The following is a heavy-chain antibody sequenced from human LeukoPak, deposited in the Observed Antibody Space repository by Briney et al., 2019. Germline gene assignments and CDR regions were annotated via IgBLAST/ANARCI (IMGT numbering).Heavy chain of an antibody. V-gene: IGHV3-30*14. J-gene: IGHJ4*02. Sequence: GGSLRLSCAASGFTFNNYAMHWVRQAPGKGLEWVTVISYDGSNKFYADSVKGRFTISRDNSKNTLYLQMNSLRAEDTAVYYCARRAKYYYDSSGPFDYWGQGTLVTVSS. CDR1: GFTFNNYA. CDR2: ISYDGSNK. CDR3: ARRAKYYYDSSGPFDY. D-gene: IGHD3-22*01.